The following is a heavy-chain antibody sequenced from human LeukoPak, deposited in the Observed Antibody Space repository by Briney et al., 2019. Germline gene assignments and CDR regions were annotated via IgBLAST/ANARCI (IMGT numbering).Heavy chain of an antibody. CDR2: ISGSGGST. J-gene: IGHJ5*02. V-gene: IGHV3-23*01. CDR1: GFTFSSYA. CDR3: ANGGMVRGLNWFDP. D-gene: IGHD3-10*01. Sequence: GGSLGLSCAASGFTFSSYAMSWVRQAPGKGLEWVSAISGSGGSTYYADSVKGRFTISRDNSKNTLYLQMNSLRAEDTAVYYCANGGMVRGLNWFDPWGQGTLVTVSS.